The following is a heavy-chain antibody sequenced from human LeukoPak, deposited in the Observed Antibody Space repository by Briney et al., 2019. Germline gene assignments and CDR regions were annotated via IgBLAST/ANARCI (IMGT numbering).Heavy chain of an antibody. CDR3: ARGTAQLGAAGLFGY. CDR2: LYPGGTT. D-gene: IGHD6-13*01. Sequence: PGGSLRLSCAASGFTVSSNYMNWDRQAPGRGLEWVSVLYPGGTTFYADSVEGRFTISRDGSKNTLYFQMNSLRAEDTAVYYCARGTAQLGAAGLFGYWGQGTLVTVSS. CDR1: GFTVSSNY. V-gene: IGHV3-53*01. J-gene: IGHJ4*02.